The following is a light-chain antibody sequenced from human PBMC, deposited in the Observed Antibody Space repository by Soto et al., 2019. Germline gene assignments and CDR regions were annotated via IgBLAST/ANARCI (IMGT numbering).Light chain of an antibody. CDR2: EVT. CDR3: SSYAGSNNFVV. Sequence: QSALTQPPSASGSPGQSVTISCTGTSSDVGDYNYVSWYQQHPGKAPKLMIYEVTKRPPGVPDRFSGSKVGNTASLTVSGLQAEDEADYYCSSYAGSNNFVVFGGGTKLTVL. V-gene: IGLV2-8*01. J-gene: IGLJ3*02. CDR1: SSDVGDYNY.